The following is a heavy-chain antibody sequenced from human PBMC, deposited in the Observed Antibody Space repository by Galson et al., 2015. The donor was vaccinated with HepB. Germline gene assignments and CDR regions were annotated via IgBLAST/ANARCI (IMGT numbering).Heavy chain of an antibody. CDR3: ARVNHYYDSSGYYNYFDY. Sequence: CAISGDSVSSNSAAWNWIRQSPSRGLEWLGRTYYRSKWYNDYAVSVKSRITINPDTSKNQFSLQLNSVTPEDTAVYYCARVNHYYDSSGYYNYFDYWGQGTLVTVSS. CDR1: GDSVSSNSAA. J-gene: IGHJ4*02. D-gene: IGHD3-22*01. V-gene: IGHV6-1*01. CDR2: TYYRSKWYN.